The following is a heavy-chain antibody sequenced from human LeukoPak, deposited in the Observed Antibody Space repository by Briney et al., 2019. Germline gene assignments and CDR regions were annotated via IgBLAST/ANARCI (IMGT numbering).Heavy chain of an antibody. Sequence: GGSLRLSCAASGFTFSSYAMSWVRQAPGKGLEWVSAISGNGGSTYYADSLKGRFTISRDNSKNTLYLQMNSLRAEDTAVYYCAKVAHYDFWSGPDYYMDVWGKGTTVTVSS. J-gene: IGHJ6*03. CDR3: AKVAHYDFWSGPDYYMDV. V-gene: IGHV3-23*01. D-gene: IGHD3-3*01. CDR1: GFTFSSYA. CDR2: ISGNGGST.